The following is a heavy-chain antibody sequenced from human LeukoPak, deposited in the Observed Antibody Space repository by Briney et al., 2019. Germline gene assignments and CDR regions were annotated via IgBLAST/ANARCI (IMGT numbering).Heavy chain of an antibody. J-gene: IGHJ4*02. D-gene: IGHD6-13*01. CDR3: ATSYSSSWPEIDY. CDR1: GGSISGGSYY. CDR2: IYNSGST. Sequence: SETLFLTCTVSGGSISGGSYYWGWIRQPPGKGLEWIGSIYNSGSTYYNPSLKSRVTISVDTSKNQFSLKLNSVTAADTAVYYCATSYSSSWPEIDYWGQGTLVTVSS. V-gene: IGHV4-39*01.